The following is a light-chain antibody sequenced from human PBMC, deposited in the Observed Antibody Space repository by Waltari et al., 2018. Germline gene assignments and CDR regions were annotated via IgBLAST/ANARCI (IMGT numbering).Light chain of an antibody. CDR2: EVS. V-gene: IGLV2-8*01. J-gene: IGLJ2*01. CDR1: RSDIRDFTL. Sequence: QSALTQPPSASGSPGQSVTIPCTGTRSDIRDFTLVSWYQQHPGKAPNLMIYEVSKRPAGVPDRFYGSKSGYTASLTVSGLQAEDEAEYYCSSYGGRNNLIFGGGTKLTVL. CDR3: SSYGGRNNLI.